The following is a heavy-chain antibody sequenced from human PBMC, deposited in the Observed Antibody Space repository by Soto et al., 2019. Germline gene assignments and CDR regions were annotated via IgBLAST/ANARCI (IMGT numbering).Heavy chain of an antibody. CDR2: ITPALHLT. V-gene: IGHV1-69*09. Sequence: QVQLQQSGAEVKRPGSSVKVSCKASGVSFNSYGFAWVRQAPGQGLEWLGKITPALHLTNYAQSFQGRVTITADTSTSTIYLELTSLTSKDTAVYYSAWMKMARLDHWGQGTLVTVSS. CDR1: GVSFNSYG. J-gene: IGHJ4*02. CDR3: AWMKMARLDH. D-gene: IGHD2-2*03.